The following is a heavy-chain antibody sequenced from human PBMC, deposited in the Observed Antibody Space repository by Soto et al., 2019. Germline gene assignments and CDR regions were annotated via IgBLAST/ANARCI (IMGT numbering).Heavy chain of an antibody. D-gene: IGHD1-7*01. CDR3: ARGAQNYYYFDY. CDR2: IYTDGSRA. Sequence: EVQLVESGGGLVQPGGSLRLSCEASGFTFSSHWMHWVRQAPGKGLVWVSRIYTDGSRADYADSVKGRFTISRHNAKNTVYLQVNSLGAEDTAVYYCARGAQNYYYFDYWGQGTLVTVSS. CDR1: GFTFSSHW. V-gene: IGHV3-74*01. J-gene: IGHJ4*02.